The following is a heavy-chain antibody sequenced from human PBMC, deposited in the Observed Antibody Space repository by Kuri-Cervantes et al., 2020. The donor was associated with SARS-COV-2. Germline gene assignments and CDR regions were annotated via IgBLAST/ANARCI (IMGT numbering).Heavy chain of an antibody. CDR2: IYSGGST. Sequence: GESLKISCAASGFTVSSNYMSWVRQAPGKGLEWVSVIYSGGSTYYADSVKGRFTVSRDNARNSLYLQMNSLRTEDTAVYFCAGAGTGWKYPIDYWGQGTLVTVSS. CDR3: AGAGTGWKYPIDY. CDR1: GFTVSSNY. D-gene: IGHD3-10*01. J-gene: IGHJ4*02. V-gene: IGHV3-53*01.